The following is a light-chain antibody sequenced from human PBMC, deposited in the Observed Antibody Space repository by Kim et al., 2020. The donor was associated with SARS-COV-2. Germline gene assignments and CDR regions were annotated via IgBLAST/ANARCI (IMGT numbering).Light chain of an antibody. Sequence: QLVLTQSPSASASLGASVKLTCTLSSGHSSHAIAWHQQQPEKGPRYLMKLNSDGSHNKGDGIPDRFSGSSSGAERYLTISSLQSEDEADYYCQPWGTGSHLVFGGGTQLTVL. CDR1: SGHSSHA. J-gene: IGLJ2*01. CDR2: LNSDGSH. V-gene: IGLV4-69*01. CDR3: QPWGTGSHLV.